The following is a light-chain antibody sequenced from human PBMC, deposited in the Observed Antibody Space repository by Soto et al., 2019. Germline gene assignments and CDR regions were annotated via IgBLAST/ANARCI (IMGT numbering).Light chain of an antibody. CDR1: TGAVTSGHY. Sequence: QTVVTQEPSLTVSPGGTVTLTCGSSTGAVTSGHYPYWFQQKPGQAPRTLIYDTNNKHSWTPARFSGSLLGGKAALTLSGAQPEDEAEYYCLLYYSGARRDWVFGGGTKVTVL. J-gene: IGLJ3*02. CDR3: LLYYSGARRDWV. V-gene: IGLV7-46*01. CDR2: DTN.